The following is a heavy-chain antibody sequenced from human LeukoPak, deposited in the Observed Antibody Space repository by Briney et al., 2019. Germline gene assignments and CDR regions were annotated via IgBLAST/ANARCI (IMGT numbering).Heavy chain of an antibody. CDR1: GYTFTSYY. CDR2: INPSGGST. V-gene: IGHV1-46*01. D-gene: IGHD3-9*01. Sequence: ASVKVSCKASGYTFTSYYMHWVRQAPGQGLEGMGIINPSGGSTSYAQKFQGRVTMTRDMSTSTVYMELSSLKSEDTAVYYCARDPSSGYFDWLLSVGWFDPWGQGTLVTVSS. J-gene: IGHJ5*02. CDR3: ARDPSSGYFDWLLSVGWFDP.